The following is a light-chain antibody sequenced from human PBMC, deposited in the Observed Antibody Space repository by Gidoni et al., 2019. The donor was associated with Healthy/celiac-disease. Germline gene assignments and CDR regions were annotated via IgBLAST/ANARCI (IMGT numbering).Light chain of an antibody. CDR2: EVS. J-gene: IGLJ1*01. V-gene: IGLV2-23*02. CDR1: NSDVGSYNL. Sequence: QSALTQPASVSGSPGQSITISCTGTNSDVGSYNLVSWYQQHPGKAPKLMIYEVSKPPSGVSNRFSGSKSGNTASLTISGLQAEDEADYYCCSYAGSSTYVFGTGTKVTVL. CDR3: CSYAGSSTYV.